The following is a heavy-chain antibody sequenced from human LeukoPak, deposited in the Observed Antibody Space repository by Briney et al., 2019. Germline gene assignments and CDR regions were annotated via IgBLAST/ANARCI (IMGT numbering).Heavy chain of an antibody. V-gene: IGHV1-2*02. J-gene: IGHJ4*02. CDR3: ARLGTGYSLSY. D-gene: IGHD5-18*01. CDR2: IHPHSGGT. Sequence: ASVKVSCKASGYSFTAYSIVWVRQAPGQGLGWMGWIHPHSGGTEYVKRFQGRVTMTRDTAISTAYMEVNSLGNDDAAVYYCARLGTGYSLSYWGQGILVTVSS. CDR1: GYSFTAYS.